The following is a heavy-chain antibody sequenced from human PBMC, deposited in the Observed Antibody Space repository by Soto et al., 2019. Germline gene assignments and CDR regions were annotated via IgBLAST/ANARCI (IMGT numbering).Heavy chain of an antibody. CDR3: ARDRGMTTVTGLDY. J-gene: IGHJ4*02. CDR2: IYYSGST. D-gene: IGHD4-4*01. CDR1: GGSISSGGYS. V-gene: IGHV4-61*08. Sequence: SETLSLTCAVSGGSISSGGYSWSWIRQPPGKGLEWIGYIYYSGSTNYNPSLKSRVTISVDTSKNQFSLKLSSVTAADTAVYYCARDRGMTTVTGLDYWGQGTPVTVSS.